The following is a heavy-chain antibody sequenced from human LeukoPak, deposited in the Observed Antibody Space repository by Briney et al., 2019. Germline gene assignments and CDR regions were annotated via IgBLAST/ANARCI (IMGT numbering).Heavy chain of an antibody. J-gene: IGHJ3*02. CDR3: ARTPGPKLGMTAFDI. D-gene: IGHD7-27*01. CDR2: ISSSGSTI. Sequence: PGGSLRLSCAAFGFTFSDYYMSWIRQAPGKGLEWVSYISSSGSTIYYADSVKGRFTISRDNAKNSLYLQMNSLRAEDTAVYYCARTPGPKLGMTAFDIWGQGTMVTVSS. CDR1: GFTFSDYY. V-gene: IGHV3-11*04.